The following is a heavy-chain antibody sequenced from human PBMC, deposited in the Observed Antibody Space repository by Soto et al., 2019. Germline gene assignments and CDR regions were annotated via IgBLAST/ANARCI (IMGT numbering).Heavy chain of an antibody. V-gene: IGHV3-33*01. CDR1: GFTFSSYG. D-gene: IGHD3-3*01. J-gene: IGHJ6*02. CDR2: IWYDGSNK. Sequence: QVQLVESGGGVVQPGRSLRLSCAASGFTFSSYGMHWVRQAPGKGLEWVAVIWYDGSNKYYADSVKGRFTISRDNSKNTLYLQMNSLRAEDTAVYYCARAQGYDFWSGYYTSYYYGMDVWGPGTTVTVSS. CDR3: ARAQGYDFWSGYYTSYYYGMDV.